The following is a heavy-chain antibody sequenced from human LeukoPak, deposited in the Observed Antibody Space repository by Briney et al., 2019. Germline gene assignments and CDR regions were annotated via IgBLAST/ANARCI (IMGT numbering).Heavy chain of an antibody. J-gene: IGHJ4*02. V-gene: IGHV3-48*02. Sequence: GGSLRLSCAASGFTFSSYGMNWVRQAPREGLEWVSYISSDSSTIYYADSVKGRFTISRDNAKNSLYLQMNSLRDEDTAVYYCATWFGELSWGLFDYWGQGTLVTVSS. CDR2: ISSDSSTI. D-gene: IGHD3-10*01. CDR1: GFTFSSYG. CDR3: ATWFGELSWGLFDY.